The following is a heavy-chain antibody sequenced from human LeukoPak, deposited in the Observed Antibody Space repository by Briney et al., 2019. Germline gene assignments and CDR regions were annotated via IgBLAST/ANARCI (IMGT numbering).Heavy chain of an antibody. CDR3: ARRTNTVTTYWFDP. CDR2: IYTSGST. CDR1: GGSISSYY. V-gene: IGHV4-4*07. D-gene: IGHD4-11*01. J-gene: IGHJ5*02. Sequence: SETLSLTCTVSGGSISSYYWSWIRQPAGKGLEWIGRIYTSGSTNYNPSLKSRVTMSVDTSKNQFSLKLSSVTAADTAVYYCARRTNTVTTYWFDPWGQGTLVTVSS.